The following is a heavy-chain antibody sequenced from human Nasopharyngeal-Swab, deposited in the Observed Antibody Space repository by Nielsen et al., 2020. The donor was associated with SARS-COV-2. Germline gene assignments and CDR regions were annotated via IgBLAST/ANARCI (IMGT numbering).Heavy chain of an antibody. V-gene: IGHV3-30*04. Sequence: GESLKISCAASGFTFSSYAMHWVCQAPGKGLEWVAVISYDGSNKYYADSVKGRFTISRDNSKNTLYLQMNSLRAEATAVYYCAAEATGTDSFDIWGQGTMVTVSS. J-gene: IGHJ3*02. D-gene: IGHD6-13*01. CDR3: AAEATGTDSFDI. CDR1: GFTFSSYA. CDR2: ISYDGSNK.